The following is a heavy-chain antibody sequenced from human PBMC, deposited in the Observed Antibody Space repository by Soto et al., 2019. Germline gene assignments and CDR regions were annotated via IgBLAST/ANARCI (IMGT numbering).Heavy chain of an antibody. Sequence: GGSLRLSCLASGSTFSDYAMTWVRHVPGRGLEWVASLDGAGGSTYYADSVRGRFTISRDNSQNTLFLQMKRLTVDDTAIYYCAAPRDEYGSGVSWFTYGMDIWGQGATVTVSS. CDR1: GSTFSDYA. D-gene: IGHD3-10*01. J-gene: IGHJ6*02. V-gene: IGHV3-23*01. CDR2: LDGAGGST. CDR3: AAPRDEYGSGVSWFTYGMDI.